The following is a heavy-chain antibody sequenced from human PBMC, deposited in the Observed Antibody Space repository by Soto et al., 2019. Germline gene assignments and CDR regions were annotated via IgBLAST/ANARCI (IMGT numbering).Heavy chain of an antibody. D-gene: IGHD5-12*01. CDR1: GYTFTGYY. J-gene: IGHJ4*02. CDR2: INPNSGGT. V-gene: IGHV1-2*04. Sequence: ASVKVSCKASGYTFTGYYMHWVRQAPGQGLEWMGWINPNSGGTNYAQKFQGWVTMTRDTSISTAYMELSRLRSDDTAVYYCARDSEMATMAFDYWSQGTLVTVSS. CDR3: ARDSEMATMAFDY.